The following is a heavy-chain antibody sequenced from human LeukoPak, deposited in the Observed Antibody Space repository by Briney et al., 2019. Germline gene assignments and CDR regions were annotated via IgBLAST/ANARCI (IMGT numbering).Heavy chain of an antibody. V-gene: IGHV1-2*06. Sequence: ASVKVSCKASGYTFTGSYIHWVRQAPGQGLEWMGRINPHSGGTGYAQKFQGRVTMTRDTSISTTYMELSRLTSDDSAVYYCARGPYTSGYVFDYWGQGALVTVSS. J-gene: IGHJ4*02. CDR2: INPHSGGT. CDR3: ARGPYTSGYVFDY. CDR1: GYTFTGSY. D-gene: IGHD5-12*01.